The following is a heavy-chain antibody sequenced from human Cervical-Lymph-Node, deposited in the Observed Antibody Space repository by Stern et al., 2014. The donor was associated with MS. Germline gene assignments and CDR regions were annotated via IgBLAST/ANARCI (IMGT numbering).Heavy chain of an antibody. CDR1: GAPVSSGGYY. CDR3: AAIGPRMEGACFDI. CDR2: IHHTGAT. V-gene: IGHV4-31*03. D-gene: IGHD2-21*01. Sequence: VQLVESGPGLVKPSPTLSLSCTVSGAPVSSGGYYWTWIRPLPGKGLEWVGYIHHTGATFYNPSLKSRVAISVDTSENQFSLKLTSVTAADTAVYYCAAIGPRMEGACFDIWGQGTMVTVSS. J-gene: IGHJ3*02.